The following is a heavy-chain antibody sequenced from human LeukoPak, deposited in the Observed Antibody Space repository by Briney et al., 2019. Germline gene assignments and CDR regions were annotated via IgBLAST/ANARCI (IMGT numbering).Heavy chain of an antibody. D-gene: IGHD4-17*01. V-gene: IGHV3-30-3*01. J-gene: IGHJ5*02. CDR3: ARDLPQYGDYYWFDP. CDR2: ISYDGSNK. CDR1: GFTFSSYA. Sequence: AGGSLRLSCAASGFTFSSYAMHWVRQAPGKGLEWVAVISYDGSNKYYADSVKGRFTISRDNSKNTLYLQMNSLRAEDTAVYYCARDLPQYGDYYWFDPWGQGTLVTVSS.